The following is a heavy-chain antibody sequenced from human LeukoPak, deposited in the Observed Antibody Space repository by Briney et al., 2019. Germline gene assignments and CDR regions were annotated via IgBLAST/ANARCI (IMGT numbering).Heavy chain of an antibody. Sequence: SVKVSCKASGGTFNNNAITWVRQAPGQGLEWMGGIIPIFGTANHAQKFQGRVTITADKSTSTAYMELSSLRSEDTAVYYCARGLPVILLTELNWFDPWGQGTLVTVSS. J-gene: IGHJ5*02. CDR3: ARGLPVILLTELNWFDP. V-gene: IGHV1-69*06. CDR2: IIPIFGTA. D-gene: IGHD2/OR15-2a*01. CDR1: GGTFNNNA.